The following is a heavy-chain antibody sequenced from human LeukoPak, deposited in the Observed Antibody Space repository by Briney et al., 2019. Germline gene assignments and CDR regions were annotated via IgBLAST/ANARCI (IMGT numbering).Heavy chain of an antibody. CDR1: GFTFSDYY. D-gene: IGHD1-1*01. CDR3: ASGELDSLYYFDY. J-gene: IGHJ4*02. CDR2: ISSSGSTI. V-gene: IGHV3-11*04. Sequence: GGSLRLSCAASGFTFSDYYMSWIRQAPGKGLEWVSYISSSGSTIYYADSVKGRFTISRDNAKNTVYLQMNSLRAEDTAVYFCASGELDSLYYFDYWGQGTLVTVSS.